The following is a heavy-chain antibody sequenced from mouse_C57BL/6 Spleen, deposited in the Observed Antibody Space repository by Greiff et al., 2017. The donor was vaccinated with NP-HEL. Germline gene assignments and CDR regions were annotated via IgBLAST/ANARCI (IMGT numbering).Heavy chain of an antibody. J-gene: IGHJ4*01. CDR3: ARRTVVAKDYAMDY. CDR1: GYTFTSYW. Sequence: VQLQQPGAELVKPGASVKLSCKASGYTFTSYWMHWVKQRPGQGLEWIGMIHPNSGSTNYNEKFKSKATLTVDKSSSTAYMQRSSLTSEDSAVYYCARRTVVAKDYAMDYWGQGTSVTVSS. V-gene: IGHV1-64*01. D-gene: IGHD1-1*01. CDR2: IHPNSGST.